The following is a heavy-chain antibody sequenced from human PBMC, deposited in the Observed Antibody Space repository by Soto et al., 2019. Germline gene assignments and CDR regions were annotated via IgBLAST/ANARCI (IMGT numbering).Heavy chain of an antibody. CDR2: LYHIGSP. J-gene: IGHJ4*02. CDR1: DYSLSGGYY. CDR3: SFRSEGSKHFDY. V-gene: IGHV4-38-2*02. Sequence: PSETLSLTCTISDYSLSGGYYWGWIRQPPGKGLEWLGTLYHIGSPFYNPSLKGRLTIAVDTSKNQFSLTLTSVTAADTAIYFCSFRSEGSKHFDYCGQGILVTVSS.